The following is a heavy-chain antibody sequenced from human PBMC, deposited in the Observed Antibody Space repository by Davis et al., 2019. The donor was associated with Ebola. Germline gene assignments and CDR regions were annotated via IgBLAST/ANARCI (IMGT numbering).Heavy chain of an antibody. CDR2: INAGNGNT. CDR1: GYTFTSYA. J-gene: IGHJ3*02. V-gene: IGHV1-3*01. Sequence: ASVKVSCKASGYTFTSYAMHWVRQAPGQRLEWMGWINAGNGNTKYSQKFQGRVTITRDTSASTAYMELSSLRSEDTAVYYCARAFSYENAFDIWGQGTMVTVSS. D-gene: IGHD3-3*01. CDR3: ARAFSYENAFDI.